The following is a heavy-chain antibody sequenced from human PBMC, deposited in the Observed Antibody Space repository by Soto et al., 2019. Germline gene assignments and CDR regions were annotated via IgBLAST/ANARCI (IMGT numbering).Heavy chain of an antibody. CDR1: GGPISSSSYY. D-gene: IGHD2-15*01. V-gene: IGHV4-39*01. J-gene: IGHJ4*02. Sequence: SETLSLTCTVSGGPISSSSYYWGWIRQPPGKGLEWIGSIYYSGSTYYNPSLKSRVTISVDTSKNQFSLKLSSVTAADTAVYYCAGGSEYCSGGSCYFDYWGQGTLVTVS. CDR3: AGGSEYCSGGSCYFDY. CDR2: IYYSGST.